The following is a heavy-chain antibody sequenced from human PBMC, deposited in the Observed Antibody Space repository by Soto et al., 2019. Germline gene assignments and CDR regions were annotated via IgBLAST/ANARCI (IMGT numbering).Heavy chain of an antibody. Sequence: QVQLVQSGAEVKKPGASVKVSCKASGYTFTNYGVTWVRQAPGQGLEWMGWINTYNGNTNSAQKFQGRVTMTTDTSTSTAYMELRILRSDDTAVYYCAKVQEKCSKFFDYWGQGTLVTVSS. J-gene: IGHJ4*02. D-gene: IGHD3-10*02. V-gene: IGHV1-18*01. CDR3: AKVQEKCSKFFDY. CDR1: GYTFTNYG. CDR2: INTYNGNT.